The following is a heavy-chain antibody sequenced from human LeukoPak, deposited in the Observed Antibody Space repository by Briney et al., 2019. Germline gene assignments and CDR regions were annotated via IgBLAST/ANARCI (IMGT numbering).Heavy chain of an antibody. J-gene: IGHJ4*02. D-gene: IGHD3-16*02. CDR1: GASISSNSYY. Sequence: PSETLSLTCTVSGASISSNSYYWVWIRPPPGKGLKWIGSIYYSGYTYYNPSLKSRVTIYVDTSKNQFSLKLSSVTAADTAVFYCARTTSGAVIAIDYWGQGTLVTVSS. CDR3: ARTTSGAVIAIDY. CDR2: IYYSGYT. V-gene: IGHV4-39*01.